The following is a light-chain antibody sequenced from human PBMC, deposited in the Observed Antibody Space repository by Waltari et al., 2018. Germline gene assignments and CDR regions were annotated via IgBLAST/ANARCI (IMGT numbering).Light chain of an antibody. J-gene: IGLJ2*01. CDR3: SSQSSNNVVL. CDR1: TTDVGGYNS. V-gene: IGLV2-14*01. CDR2: DVS. Sequence: QSALTQPTSVSASPGPSIPIFGTGPTTDVGGYNSFLWYQEHPGAAPRVIIYDVSGRPSRVSDRFAGSKSGNTASLTISGLQAEDDADYYCSSQSSNNVVLFGGGTKLTVL.